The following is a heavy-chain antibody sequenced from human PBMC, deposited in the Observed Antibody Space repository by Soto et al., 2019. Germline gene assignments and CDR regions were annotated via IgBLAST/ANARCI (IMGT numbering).Heavy chain of an antibody. Sequence: PSETMSLTCTVSGGSFKSGSYSWSWIRQPPGKGLEWIGYVYHTGRTCYNPSLKSRVSISMDTSKNQFSLNLESVTAADTAVYFCARYFAYFDSWGQGTLVTVSS. V-gene: IGHV4-61*01. CDR3: ARYFAYFDS. D-gene: IGHD3-9*01. CDR1: GGSFKSGSYS. CDR2: VYHTGRT. J-gene: IGHJ4*02.